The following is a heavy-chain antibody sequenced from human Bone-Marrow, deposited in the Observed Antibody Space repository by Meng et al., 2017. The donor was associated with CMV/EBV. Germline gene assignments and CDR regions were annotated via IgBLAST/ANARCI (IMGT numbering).Heavy chain of an antibody. D-gene: IGHD6-13*01. CDR1: GFTFSSYA. V-gene: IGHV3-30*04. Sequence: GGSLRLSCAASGFTFSSYAMHWVPQAPGKGLEWVAVISYDGSNKYYADSVKGRFNISRDNCKNTLYLQMNSLRAEDPAVYYCARDPGSSSWYYFDYWSQGTLVTVSS. J-gene: IGHJ4*02. CDR3: ARDPGSSSWYYFDY. CDR2: ISYDGSNK.